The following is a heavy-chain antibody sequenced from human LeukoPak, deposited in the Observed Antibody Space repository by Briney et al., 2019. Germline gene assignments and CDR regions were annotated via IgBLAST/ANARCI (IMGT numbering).Heavy chain of an antibody. V-gene: IGHV3-48*01. J-gene: IGHJ3*02. D-gene: IGHD5-18*01. Sequence: GGSLRLSCAASGFTFSSYSMNWVRQAPGKGQEWVSYISSSSSTIYYADSVKGRFTISRDNAKNSLYLQMNSLRAEDTAVYYCAREGSYSYGASDAFDIWGQGTMVTVSS. CDR1: GFTFSSYS. CDR3: AREGSYSYGASDAFDI. CDR2: ISSSSSTI.